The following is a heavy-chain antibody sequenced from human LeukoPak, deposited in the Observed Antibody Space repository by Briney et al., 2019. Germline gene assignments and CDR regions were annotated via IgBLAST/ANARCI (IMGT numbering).Heavy chain of an antibody. CDR3: ARGGYYYDSSRYYSSFDY. CDR2: INPNSGGT. Sequence: ASVKVSCKASGYTFTGYYMHWVRQAPGQGLEWMGWINPNSGGTNYAQKFQGRVTMTRDTSISTAYMELSRLRSDDTAVYYCARGGYYYDSSRYYSSFDYWGQGTLVTVSS. CDR1: GYTFTGYY. D-gene: IGHD3-22*01. J-gene: IGHJ4*02. V-gene: IGHV1-2*02.